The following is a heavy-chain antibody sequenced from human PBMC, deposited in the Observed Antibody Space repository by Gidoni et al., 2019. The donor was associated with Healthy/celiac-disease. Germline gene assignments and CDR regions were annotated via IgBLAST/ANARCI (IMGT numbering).Heavy chain of an antibody. CDR1: GYSFTSSW. J-gene: IGHJ4*02. CDR2: IYPGDSDT. D-gene: IGHD3-22*01. V-gene: IGHV5-51*01. Sequence: EVQLVQSGAEVKKPGESLKISCKGSGYSFTSSWIGWVRQMPGKGMECMGIIYPGDSDTRYSPSFQGQVTIAADKSISTAYLQWSSLKASDTAMYYCASAYYDSSGYYYIFDYWGQGTLVTVSS. CDR3: ASAYYDSSGYYYIFDY.